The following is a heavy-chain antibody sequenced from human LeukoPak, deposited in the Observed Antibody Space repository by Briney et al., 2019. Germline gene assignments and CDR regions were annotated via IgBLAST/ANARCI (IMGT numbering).Heavy chain of an antibody. V-gene: IGHV4-30-2*01. CDR1: GGSISSGGYY. J-gene: IGHJ4*02. CDR3: ARDPRDYFDY. Sequence: SETLSLTCTVSGGSISSGGYYWSWIRQPPGKGLEWIGYIYHSGGTYYNPSLKSRVTISVDRSKNQFSLKLSSVTAADTAVYYCARDPRDYFDYWGQETLVTVSS. CDR2: IYHSGGT.